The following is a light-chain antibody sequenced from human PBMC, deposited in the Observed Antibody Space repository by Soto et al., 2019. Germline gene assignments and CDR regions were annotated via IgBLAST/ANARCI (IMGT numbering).Light chain of an antibody. Sequence: QSALTQPPSASETPGQRVTISCSGSSSNIGSNTVNWYQQFPETAPKLLIFGNNQRPSGVPDRFSGSKSGTSASLAISGLQSEDEADYYCAAWDDSVNGYVFGTGTKVTVL. CDR2: GNN. CDR3: AAWDDSVNGYV. V-gene: IGLV1-44*01. CDR1: SSNIGSNT. J-gene: IGLJ1*01.